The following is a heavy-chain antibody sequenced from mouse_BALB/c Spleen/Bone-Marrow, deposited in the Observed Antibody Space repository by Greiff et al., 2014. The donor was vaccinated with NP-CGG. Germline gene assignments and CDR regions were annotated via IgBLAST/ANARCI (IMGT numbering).Heavy chain of an antibody. Sequence: EVQLQQSGSELVKPGASVKLSCAASGFNIKDTYMHWVKQRPEQGLEWIGRIDPANGDTKYDPKFQGKATITADTSSNTAYLQPSSLKTEETAVYYCTRPSFDYGSSYWYFDVWGAGTTVTVSS. CDR1: GFNIKDTY. CDR2: IDPANGDT. J-gene: IGHJ1*01. D-gene: IGHD1-1*01. V-gene: IGHV14-3*02. CDR3: TRPSFDYGSSYWYFDV.